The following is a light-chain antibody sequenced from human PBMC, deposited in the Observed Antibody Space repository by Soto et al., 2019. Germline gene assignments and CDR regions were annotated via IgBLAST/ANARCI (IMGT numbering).Light chain of an antibody. V-gene: IGLV1-44*01. CDR1: SSNIGSNT. CDR3: AAWDDSLNGVV. J-gene: IGLJ2*01. Sequence: QSVLTQPPSASGTPGQRVTISCSGSSSNIGSNTVNWYQQLPGTAPKLLIYSNNQRPSGVPDRFSGSTSGTSASLAISGLQSEDEADYYCAAWDDSLNGVVFGGGTKVTVL. CDR2: SNN.